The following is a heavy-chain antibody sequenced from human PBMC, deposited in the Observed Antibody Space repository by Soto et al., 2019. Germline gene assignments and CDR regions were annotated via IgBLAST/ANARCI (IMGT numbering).Heavy chain of an antibody. CDR3: AKRVATTFYYYYYGMDV. Sequence: GGSLRLSCAASGFTFSSYAMSWVRQAPGKGLEWVSAISGSGGSTYYADSVKGRFTISRDNSKNKLYLQMNSLRAEDTAVYYCAKRVATTFYYYYYGMDVWGQGTTVTVSS. V-gene: IGHV3-23*01. CDR1: GFTFSSYA. D-gene: IGHD5-12*01. CDR2: ISGSGGST. J-gene: IGHJ6*02.